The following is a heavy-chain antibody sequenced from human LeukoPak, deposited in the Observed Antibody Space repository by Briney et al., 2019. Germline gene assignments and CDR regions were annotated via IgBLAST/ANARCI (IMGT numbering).Heavy chain of an antibody. CDR1: GYTFSGYY. Sequence: GASVKVSCKASGYTFSGYYIHWVRQAPGQGLEWLGWINPNSGGTNYAQKFQGRVTMTRDTSISTAYMELSRLRSDDTAVYYCASGGAAYCSSASCYHMEYFDYWGQGTLVTVCS. J-gene: IGHJ4*02. CDR3: ASGGAAYCSSASCYHMEYFDY. CDR2: INPNSGGT. D-gene: IGHD2-2*01. V-gene: IGHV1-2*02.